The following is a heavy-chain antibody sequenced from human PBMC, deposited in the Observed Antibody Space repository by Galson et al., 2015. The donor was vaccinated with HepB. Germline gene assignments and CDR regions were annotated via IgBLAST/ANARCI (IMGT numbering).Heavy chain of an antibody. D-gene: IGHD2-2*02. CDR3: ARDFRYCSSAGCHSGHII. J-gene: IGHJ3*02. Sequence: SLRLSCAASGFTFSSYGMHWVRQAPGKGLEWVAVIWYDGSNKYYADSVKGRFTISRDTSKNTLYLQMNSLRAEDTAVYYCARDFRYCSSAGCHSGHIIWGQGTMVTVSS. CDR2: IWYDGSNK. CDR1: GFTFSSYG. V-gene: IGHV3-33*08.